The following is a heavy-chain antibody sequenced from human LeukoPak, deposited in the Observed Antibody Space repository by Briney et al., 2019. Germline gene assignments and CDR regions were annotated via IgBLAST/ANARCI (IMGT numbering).Heavy chain of an antibody. Sequence: SQTLSLTCAISGDSVSVKSDVWDWIRQSPSRGLEWLGRTYFRSKWINDYATSVKSRIIISPDTSKNQFSLHLNSVTPEDTAVYYCARDADWAYDAFDIWGQGTMVTVSS. V-gene: IGHV6-1*01. D-gene: IGHD3-9*01. CDR3: ARDADWAYDAFDI. CDR1: GDSVSVKSDV. J-gene: IGHJ3*02. CDR2: TYFRSKWIN.